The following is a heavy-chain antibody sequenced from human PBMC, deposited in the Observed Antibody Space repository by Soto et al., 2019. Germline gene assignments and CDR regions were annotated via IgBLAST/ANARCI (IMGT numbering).Heavy chain of an antibody. CDR3: ARDDSGGYSSGWYRPLPPYYYGMDV. Sequence: VASVKVSGKASGGTFSSYAISWVRQAPGQGLEWMGGIIPIFGTANYAQKFQGRVTITADESTSTAYMELSSLRSEDTAVYYCARDDSGGYSSGWYRPLPPYYYGMDVWGQGTTVTVSS. CDR2: IIPIFGTA. CDR1: GGTFSSYA. V-gene: IGHV1-69*13. J-gene: IGHJ6*02. D-gene: IGHD6-19*01.